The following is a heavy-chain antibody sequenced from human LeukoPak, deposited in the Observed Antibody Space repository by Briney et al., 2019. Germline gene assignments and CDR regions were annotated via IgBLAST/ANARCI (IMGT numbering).Heavy chain of an antibody. J-gene: IGHJ4*02. CDR3: ARLNLPALKGAFDY. D-gene: IGHD2-2*01. CDR1: GGSISSGSYY. V-gene: IGHV4-61*02. Sequence: SQTLSLTCTVSGGSISSGSYYWSWIRQPAGKGLEWIGRINPSGNSHYNPSLQSRVTMSVDTSTDQFSLRLSSVAAADTAVYYCARLNLPALKGAFDYWGQGTLVTVSS. CDR2: INPSGNS.